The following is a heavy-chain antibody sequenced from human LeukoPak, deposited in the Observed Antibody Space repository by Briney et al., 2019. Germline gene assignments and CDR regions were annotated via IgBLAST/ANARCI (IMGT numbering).Heavy chain of an antibody. CDR3: ARSAESSSWVEFDY. Sequence: ASVKVSCKASGYTFTSYGISWVRQAPGQGLEWMGWISAYNGNTNYAQKLQGRVTMTTDTSTRTAYMELRSLRSDDTAVYYCARSAESSSWVEFDYWGQGTLVTVSS. CDR1: GYTFTSYG. CDR2: ISAYNGNT. V-gene: IGHV1-18*01. D-gene: IGHD6-13*01. J-gene: IGHJ4*02.